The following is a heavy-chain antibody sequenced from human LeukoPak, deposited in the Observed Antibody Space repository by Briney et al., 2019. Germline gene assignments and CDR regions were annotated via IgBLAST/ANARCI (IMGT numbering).Heavy chain of an antibody. J-gene: IGHJ4*02. CDR3: AIDEPNYAPYDFDY. CDR2: TKSKGDGETT. D-gene: IGHD4/OR15-4a*01. Sequence: GGSLRLSCAASGFTVSSNYMSWVCQAPGKGLEWVGRTKSKGDGETTDYAAPVKGRFTISRDDSNNMVYLQMNSLKIEDTAVYYCAIDEPNYAPYDFDYWGQGTLVTVSS. CDR1: GFTVSSNY. V-gene: IGHV3-15*01.